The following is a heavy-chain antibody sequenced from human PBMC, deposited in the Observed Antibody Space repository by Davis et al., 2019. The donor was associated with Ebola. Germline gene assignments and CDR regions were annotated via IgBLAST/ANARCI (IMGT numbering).Heavy chain of an antibody. CDR3: ARPNFGVVVGGWFDP. V-gene: IGHV4-39*01. D-gene: IGHD3-3*01. CDR2: IYYSGST. J-gene: IGHJ5*02. Sequence: SETLSLTCTVPGGSTSSSSYYWGWIRQPPGKGLEWIGSIYYSGSTYYNPSLKSRVTISVDTSKNQFSLKLSSVTAADTAVYYCARPNFGVVVGGWFDPWGQGTLVTVSS. CDR1: GGSTSSSSYY.